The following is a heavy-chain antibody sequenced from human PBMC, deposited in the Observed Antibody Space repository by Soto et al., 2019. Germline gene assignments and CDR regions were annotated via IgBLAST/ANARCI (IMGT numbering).Heavy chain of an antibody. D-gene: IGHD3-10*01. CDR2: IYYSGSP. V-gene: IGHV4-39*01. CDR3: ARLRTYYYGSAHLLFPRNFDS. CDR1: GGSISSSSYY. Sequence: SETLSLTCTVSGGSISSSSYYWGWIRQPPGKGRVGIGSIYYSGSPYYNPSLKSRVTISVDTSKNQFSLKLSSVTAADPAVYYCARLRTYYYGSAHLLFPRNFDSWGQGTLVTVSS. J-gene: IGHJ4*02.